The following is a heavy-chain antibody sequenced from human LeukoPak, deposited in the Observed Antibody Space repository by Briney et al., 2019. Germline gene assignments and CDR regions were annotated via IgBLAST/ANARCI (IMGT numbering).Heavy chain of an antibody. CDR1: GFTFSSYW. J-gene: IGHJ4*02. CDR3: ARDPFGESTY. D-gene: IGHD3-10*01. Sequence: PGGSLRLSCAASGFTFSSYWMHWVRQAPGEGLVWVSRIKTDGSSTSYADSVQGRFTISRDNGMNTLYLQMNSLRAEDTAVCYCARDPFGESTYWGRGILVTVSS. V-gene: IGHV3-74*01. CDR2: IKTDGSST.